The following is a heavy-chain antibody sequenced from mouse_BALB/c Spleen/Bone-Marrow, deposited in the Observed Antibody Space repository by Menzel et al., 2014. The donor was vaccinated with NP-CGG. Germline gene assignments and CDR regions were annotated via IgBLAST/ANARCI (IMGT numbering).Heavy chain of an antibody. Sequence: EVQLVESGAELVKPGASVKLSCTASGFNIKDTYMHWVKQRPEQGLEWIGRIGPANGNTKYDPKFQGKATITADTSSNTAYLQLSSLTSEDTAVYYCARGSDGFAYWGQGTLVTVSA. CDR3: ARGSDGFAY. CDR1: GFNIKDTY. CDR2: IGPANGNT. V-gene: IGHV14-3*02. J-gene: IGHJ3*01.